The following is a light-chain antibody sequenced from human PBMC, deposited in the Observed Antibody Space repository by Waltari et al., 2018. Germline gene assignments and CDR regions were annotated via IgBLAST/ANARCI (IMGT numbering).Light chain of an antibody. CDR3: QSYDSSSWV. V-gene: IGLV6-57*01. Sequence: NFILTQPPSVSESPGKTVTISCTRNSGSSNYGHWYQQRPGSPPTTLIYEDNQRPSGVPERFSGSIDRSSKFASLTISGLKTEDEADYYCQSYDSSSWVFGGGTRLTVL. CDR1: SGSSNY. CDR2: EDN. J-gene: IGLJ3*02.